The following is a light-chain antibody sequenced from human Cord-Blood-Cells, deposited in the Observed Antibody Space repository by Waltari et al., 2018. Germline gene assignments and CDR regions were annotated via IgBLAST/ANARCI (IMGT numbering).Light chain of an antibody. J-gene: IGKJ2*03. CDR2: AAS. CDR1: QSISSY. Sequence: DIQMTQSPSSLSASVGDRVTITCRASQSISSYLNWYQQKPGKAPKLLIYAASSLQSGVPSRFSDSGSGTEFTLTIIIPQPEDFATYYCQLSYSTPYSFGQGIKLEI. CDR3: QLSYSTPYS. V-gene: IGKV1-39*01.